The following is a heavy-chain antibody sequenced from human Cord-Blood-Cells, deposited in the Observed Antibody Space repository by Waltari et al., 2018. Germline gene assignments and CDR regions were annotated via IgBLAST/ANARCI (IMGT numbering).Heavy chain of an antibody. CDR3: AREGYSEYSSSSYWYFDL. D-gene: IGHD6-6*01. CDR2: IDPILGKG. CDR1: GGTFSSYA. V-gene: IGHV1-69*09. J-gene: IGHJ2*01. Sequence: QVQLVQSGAEVKKPGSSVKVSCKASGGTFSSYAISWVRQAPGQGLEWVGRIDPILGKGTYGKRVQGRGTISADKSASTAYMELSSLGSEDRDVYYCAREGYSEYSSSSYWYFDLWGRGTLVTVSS.